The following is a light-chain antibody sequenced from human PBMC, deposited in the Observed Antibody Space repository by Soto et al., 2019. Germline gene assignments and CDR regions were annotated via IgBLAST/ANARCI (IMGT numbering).Light chain of an antibody. CDR3: SSYTTIFTYV. CDR1: SSDVGDYKY. CDR2: EVS. V-gene: IGLV2-14*01. J-gene: IGLJ1*01. Sequence: QSVLTQPASVSGSPGQSITISCTGTSSDVGDYKYVSWYQQHPGKAPKLVISEVSNRPSGISNRFSGSKSGNTASLTISGLQAEDEADYYGSSYTTIFTYVFGTGTKVTVL.